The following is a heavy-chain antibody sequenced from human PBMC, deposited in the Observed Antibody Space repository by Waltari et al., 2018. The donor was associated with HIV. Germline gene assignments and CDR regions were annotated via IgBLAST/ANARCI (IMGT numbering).Heavy chain of an antibody. CDR3: ARDSAPGLAVDDDDGEFFYYGLDV. D-gene: IGHD6-19*01. Sequence: QVHLEQWGTGLLRPSETLSLTCAVYGGSFSGYYWSWIRQSAGRGPEWMCEVNHVGRTSYGPSLKCRVTVSVDTSKNQFSLTMRSVTAADTAVYYCARDSAPGLAVDDDDGEFFYYGLDVWGQGTTVTVSS. CDR2: VNHVGRT. CDR1: GGSFSGYY. V-gene: IGHV4-34*01. J-gene: IGHJ6*01.